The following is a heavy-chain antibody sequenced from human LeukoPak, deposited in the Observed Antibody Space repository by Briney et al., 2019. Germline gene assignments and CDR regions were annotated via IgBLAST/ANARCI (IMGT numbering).Heavy chain of an antibody. Sequence: PGGSLRLSCAASGFTFSNAWMSWVRQAPGKGLEWVANIKQDGSEKYYVDSVKGRFTISRDNAKNSLYLQMNSLRAEDTAVYYCARDRYDILTGYESLSELDYWAREPWSPSPQ. CDR2: IKQDGSEK. CDR3: ARDRYDILTGYESLSELDY. D-gene: IGHD3-9*01. V-gene: IGHV3-7*01. CDR1: GFTFSNAW. J-gene: IGHJ4*02.